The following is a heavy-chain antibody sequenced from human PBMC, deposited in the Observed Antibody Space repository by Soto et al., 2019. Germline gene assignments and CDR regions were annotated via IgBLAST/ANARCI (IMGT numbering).Heavy chain of an antibody. CDR3: ARDFGGYSGYGELDY. D-gene: IGHD5-12*01. CDR1: GFTFNNYN. Sequence: GGSLRLSCAASGFTFNNYNMNWVRQAPGKGLEWVSSVTSSSSYIYYADSVKGRFTISRDDAKNSLYLQMNSLRAEDTAVYYCARDFGGYSGYGELDYWGQGTLVTVSS. J-gene: IGHJ4*02. V-gene: IGHV3-21*01. CDR2: VTSSSSYI.